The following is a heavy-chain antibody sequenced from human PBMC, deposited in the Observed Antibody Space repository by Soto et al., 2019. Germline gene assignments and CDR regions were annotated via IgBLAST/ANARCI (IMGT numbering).Heavy chain of an antibody. Sequence: SETLSLTCTVSGGSISSGGYYWSWIRQHPGKGLEWIGYIYYSGSTYYNPSLKSRVTISVDTSKNQFSLKLSSVTAADTAVYYCARVPRITMVRGVAHNWFDPWGQGTLVTVSS. D-gene: IGHD3-10*01. CDR2: IYYSGST. CDR3: ARVPRITMVRGVAHNWFDP. CDR1: GGSISSGGYY. J-gene: IGHJ5*02. V-gene: IGHV4-31*03.